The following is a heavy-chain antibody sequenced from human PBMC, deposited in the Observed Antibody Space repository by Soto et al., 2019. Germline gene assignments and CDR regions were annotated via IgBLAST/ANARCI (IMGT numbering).Heavy chain of an antibody. CDR3: ARRLSGTLNYLDP. D-gene: IGHD3-3*01. CDR2: IYPRDADI. Sequence: EVQLVQSGSEVTKAGESLKISCLGSGYNFNTYWIAWVRQMPGKGLEWVGIIYPRDADIRYSPTFQGRVTISVDKAKNTASLQWSSLQPSDSGLYFCARRLSGTLNYLDPWGQGTLVTVSS. V-gene: IGHV5-51*03. J-gene: IGHJ1*01. CDR1: GYNFNTYW.